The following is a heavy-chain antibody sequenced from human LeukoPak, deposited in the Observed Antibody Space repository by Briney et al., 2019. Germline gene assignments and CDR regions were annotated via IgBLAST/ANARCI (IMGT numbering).Heavy chain of an antibody. CDR2: IYYTGGT. CDR1: GGSISSANYY. J-gene: IGHJ4*02. V-gene: IGHV4-30-4*08. Sequence: SQTLSLTCTVSGGSISSANYYWNWVRQPPGKGLEWFGYIYYTGGTYYNPSLKSRVTISVDTSKNQFSLKLNSVTAADTAVYYCARDYGGYGRFDFWGQGTLVTVSS. D-gene: IGHD5-12*01. CDR3: ARDYGGYGRFDF.